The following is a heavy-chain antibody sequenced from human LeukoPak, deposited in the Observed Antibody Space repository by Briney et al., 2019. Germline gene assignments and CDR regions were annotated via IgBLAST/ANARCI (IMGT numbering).Heavy chain of an antibody. V-gene: IGHV3-21*01. CDR2: ISSSSSYI. Sequence: GGSLRLSCAASGFTFRSYSMNWVRHAPGKGLEWVSSISSSSSYIYYADSVKGRFTISRDNAKNSLYLQMNSLRAEDTAVYYCARFSLYSSSSEWGQGTLVTVSS. CDR3: ARFSLYSSSSE. CDR1: GFTFRSYS. D-gene: IGHD6-6*01. J-gene: IGHJ4*02.